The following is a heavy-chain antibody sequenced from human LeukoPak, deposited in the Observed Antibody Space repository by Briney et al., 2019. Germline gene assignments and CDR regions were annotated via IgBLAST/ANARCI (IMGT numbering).Heavy chain of an antibody. CDR3: AKENYGDSTGGRFQH. CDR1: GFTFSSYG. J-gene: IGHJ1*01. CDR2: ISGSGGST. Sequence: PGGSLRLSCAASGFTFSSYGMSWVRQAPGKGLEWVSAISGSGGSTYYADSVTGRFTISRDNSKHTLYLQMNSLRAEDTAVYYCAKENYGDSTGGRFQHWGQGTLVTVSS. V-gene: IGHV3-23*01. D-gene: IGHD4-17*01.